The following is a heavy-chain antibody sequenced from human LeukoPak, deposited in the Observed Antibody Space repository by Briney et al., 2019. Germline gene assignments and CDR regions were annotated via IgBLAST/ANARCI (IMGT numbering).Heavy chain of an antibody. CDR1: GFTFSSYA. V-gene: IGHV3-30-3*01. D-gene: IGHD6-13*01. CDR3: ARLYSSPY. CDR2: ISYDGSNK. J-gene: IGHJ4*02. Sequence: GRSLRLSCAASGFTFSSYAMHWVRQAPGKGLEWVAVISYDGSNKYYADSVKGRFTISRDNSKNTLYLQMNSLRAEDTAVYYCARLYSSPYWGQGTLVTVSS.